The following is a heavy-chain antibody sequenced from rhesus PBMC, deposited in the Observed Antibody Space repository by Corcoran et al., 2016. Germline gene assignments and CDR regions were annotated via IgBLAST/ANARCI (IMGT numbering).Heavy chain of an antibody. J-gene: IGHJ6*01. Sequence: EVQLVESGGGLVQPGGSLRLSCAASGFTFSSYGMHWVRQAPGMGLEWVAVISYDGTKKYYTDSVKYRFTVSRDNSKNMLYLQMNNLKLEDTAVYYCARDLLSNYYYGLDSWGQGVVVTVSS. CDR2: ISYDGTKK. V-gene: IGHV3-54*02. CDR1: GFTFSSYG. D-gene: IGHD4-23*01. CDR3: ARDLLSNYYYGLDS.